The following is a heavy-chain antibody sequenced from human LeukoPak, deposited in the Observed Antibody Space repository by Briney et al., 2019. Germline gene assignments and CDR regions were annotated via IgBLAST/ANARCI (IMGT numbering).Heavy chain of an antibody. CDR3: ARGGHYYYDSSGYYYLPYFDY. CDR1: GGSVSSGSYY. Sequence: SETLSLTCTVSGGSVSSGSYYWSWIRQHPGKGLEWIGYIYYSGNTYYNPSLKSRVTISVDTSQNQFSLKLSSVTAADTAVYYCARGGHYYYDSSGYYYLPYFDYWGQGTLVTVSS. J-gene: IGHJ4*02. V-gene: IGHV4-31*03. CDR2: IYYSGNT. D-gene: IGHD3-22*01.